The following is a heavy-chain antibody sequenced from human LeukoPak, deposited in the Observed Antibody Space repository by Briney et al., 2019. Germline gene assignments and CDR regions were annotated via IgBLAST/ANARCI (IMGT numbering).Heavy chain of an antibody. Sequence: GGSLRLSCAASEFTFSTYWMHWVRQAPGKGLVWVSAISGGGDDTSYADSARGRFTVSRDNSKNTLYLQMNSLRAEDTAVYYCAKDSRESSGHFPYYYYYHYGLDVWGQGTTVTVSS. CDR1: EFTFSTYW. D-gene: IGHD3-22*01. CDR2: ISGGGDDT. V-gene: IGHV3-23*01. J-gene: IGHJ6*02. CDR3: AKDSRESSGHFPYYYYYHYGLDV.